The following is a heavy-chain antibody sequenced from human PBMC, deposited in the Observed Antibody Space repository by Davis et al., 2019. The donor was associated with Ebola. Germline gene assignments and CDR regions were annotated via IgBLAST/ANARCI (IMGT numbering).Heavy chain of an antibody. V-gene: IGHV4-38-2*02. CDR3: ARQGWSGYSLRHWLDP. Sequence: SETLSLTCIVSGYSISSGYYWGWIRQPPRTGLEWIGSIYYSGITYYNPSLKSRVTISVDTSKNQFSLKLRSVTAAETAVYYCARQGWSGYSLRHWLDPWGRGTLVTVSS. CDR2: IYYSGIT. D-gene: IGHD3-3*01. J-gene: IGHJ5*02. CDR1: GYSISSGYY.